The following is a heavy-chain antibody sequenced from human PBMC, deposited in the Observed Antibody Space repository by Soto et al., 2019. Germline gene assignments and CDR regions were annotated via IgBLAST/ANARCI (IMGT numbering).Heavy chain of an antibody. CDR1: GGTFSTYA. V-gene: IGHV1-69*12. Sequence: QVQLVQSGAEVKKPESSVKVSCKAPGGTFSTYAISWVRQAPGQGLEWMGDIIPMFGTANYAQRFQDRVTITADESTNPVYMELSSLRPEDTAVYFCASGIQLWLRQINNGYSGWGQGTLVTVSS. CDR2: IIPMFGTA. J-gene: IGHJ4*02. CDR3: ASGIQLWLRQINNGYSG. D-gene: IGHD5-18*01.